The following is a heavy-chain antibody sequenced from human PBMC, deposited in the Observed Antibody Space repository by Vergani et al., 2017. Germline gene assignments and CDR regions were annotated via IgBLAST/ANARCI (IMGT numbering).Heavy chain of an antibody. V-gene: IGHV3-30-3*01. CDR1: GFTFSSYA. Sequence: QVQLVESGGGVVQPGRYLRLSCAASGFTFSSYAMHWVRQAPGKGLEWVAVISYDGSNKYYADSVKGRFTISRDNSKNTLYLQMNSLRAEDTAVFYCAREGGIALADSFDYWGQGTLVTVSS. CDR2: ISYDGSNK. CDR3: AREGGIALADSFDY. D-gene: IGHD6-19*01. J-gene: IGHJ4*02.